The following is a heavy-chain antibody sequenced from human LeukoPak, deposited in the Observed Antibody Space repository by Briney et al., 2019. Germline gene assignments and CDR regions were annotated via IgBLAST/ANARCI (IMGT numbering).Heavy chain of an antibody. CDR2: TSDSGGSGGAT. CDR3: ARVSPAGVGANMDV. D-gene: IGHD1-26*01. V-gene: IGHV3-23*01. Sequence: GGSLRLSCIALGFTFRRHAMSWVRQTPGKGREWVSDTSDSGGSGGATNYADSVKGRFTISRDNAKNSLYLQMNSLRAEDTAVYYCARVSPAGVGANMDVWGKGTAVTVSS. J-gene: IGHJ6*03. CDR1: GFTFRRHA.